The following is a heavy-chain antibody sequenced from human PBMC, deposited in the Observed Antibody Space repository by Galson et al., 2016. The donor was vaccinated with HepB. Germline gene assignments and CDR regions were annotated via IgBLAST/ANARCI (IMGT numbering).Heavy chain of an antibody. CDR2: ISYDGRDK. J-gene: IGHJ6*02. Sequence: SLRLSCAASGFRFTDCGMHWFRQAPGKGLEWVAVISYDGRDKNYGESVRGRFTISRDNSKNTLSLQMNRLRAEDTALYYCARELRSGRFFNHYGMDVWGQGTTVIVSS. CDR1: GFRFTDCG. CDR3: ARELRSGRFFNHYGMDV. V-gene: IGHV3-33*01. D-gene: IGHD5-12*01.